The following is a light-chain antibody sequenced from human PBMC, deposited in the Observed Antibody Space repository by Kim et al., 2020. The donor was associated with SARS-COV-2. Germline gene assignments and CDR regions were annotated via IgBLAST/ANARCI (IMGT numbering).Light chain of an antibody. J-gene: IGLJ3*02. CDR3: AAWDNSLSGPWV. V-gene: IGLV1-47*01. CDR1: SSSIESNH. CDR2: RTD. Sequence: QRVTISFSGSSSSIESNHVYWYQQVPGTAPKLLIYRTDQRPSGVPDRFSGSKSGTSASLAISGRRSEDEADYYCAAWDNSLSGPWVFGGGTQLTVL.